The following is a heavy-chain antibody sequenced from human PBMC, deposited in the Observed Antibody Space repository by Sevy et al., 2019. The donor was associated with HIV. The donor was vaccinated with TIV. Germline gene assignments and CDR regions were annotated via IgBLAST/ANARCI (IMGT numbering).Heavy chain of an antibody. V-gene: IGHV3-33*01. Sequence: GGSLRLSCAASGFTFSSFGMHWVRQAPGKGLEWVAVMWFDGSNTYYADSVKGRFTISRDIAKNTLHLQMNGLKAEDTAVYYCARDLEFYDSGDYGPAFMPDFWGHGTLVTVSS. D-gene: IGHD4-17*01. CDR2: MWFDGSNT. CDR3: ARDLEFYDSGDYGPAFMPDF. J-gene: IGHJ4*01. CDR1: GFTFSSFG.